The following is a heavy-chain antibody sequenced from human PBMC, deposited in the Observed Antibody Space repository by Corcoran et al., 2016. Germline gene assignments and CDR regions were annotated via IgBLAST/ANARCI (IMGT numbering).Heavy chain of an antibody. V-gene: IGHV1-46*01. CDR3: ARSVSSEYYFDY. CDR1: GYTFTSYG. J-gene: IGHJ4*02. Sequence: QVQLVQSGAEVKKPGASVKVSCKASGYTFTSYGMHWVRQAPGQGREWMGIINPSGGSTSYAQKFQGIVTMTRDTSTSTVYMELSSLRSEDTAVYYCARSVSSEYYFDYWGQGTLVTVSS. CDR2: INPSGGST.